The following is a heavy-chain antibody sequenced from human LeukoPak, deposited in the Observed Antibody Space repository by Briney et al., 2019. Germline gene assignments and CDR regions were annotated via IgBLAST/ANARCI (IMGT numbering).Heavy chain of an antibody. CDR1: GVTVRSAY. CDR3: ARDLLLWLGELSGDSDY. D-gene: IGHD3-10*01. V-gene: IGHV3-66*01. CDR2: IYLGGDT. Sequence: PGGSLRLSCVASGVTVRSAYMSWVRQAPGKGLEWVSVIYLGGDTYYADSVKGRFTIPRDSSKNTLHLQMNSIRAEDTAVYYCARDLLLWLGELSGDSDYWGQGTLVTVSS. J-gene: IGHJ4*02.